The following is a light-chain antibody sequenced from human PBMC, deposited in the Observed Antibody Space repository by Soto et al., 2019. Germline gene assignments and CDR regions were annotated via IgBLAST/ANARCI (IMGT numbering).Light chain of an antibody. CDR3: MQGTHWPIT. V-gene: IGKV2-30*01. CDR2: RVS. Sequence: DVVLTQSPLSLPVTLGQPASISCRSSQSLAYSDGNSHLNWFQQRPGQSPRRLIYRVSNRDSGVPDRFGGSGSGTDFTLKISRVEAEDVGVYYCMQGTHWPITFGQGTKV. CDR1: QSLAYSDGNSH. J-gene: IGKJ1*01.